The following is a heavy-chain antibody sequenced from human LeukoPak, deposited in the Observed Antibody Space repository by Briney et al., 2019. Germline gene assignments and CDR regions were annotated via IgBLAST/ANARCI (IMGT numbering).Heavy chain of an antibody. Sequence: GGSLRLSCAASGFTFSSYEMNWVRQAPGKGLEWVSYISSSGSTIYYADSVKGRFTISRDNSKNTVYLQMNSLRVEDTAVYYCARDPRTTGKSNYGMDVWGQGTTVTVSS. CDR2: ISSSGSTI. J-gene: IGHJ6*02. CDR1: GFTFSSYE. V-gene: IGHV3-48*03. CDR3: ARDPRTTGKSNYGMDV. D-gene: IGHD4-17*01.